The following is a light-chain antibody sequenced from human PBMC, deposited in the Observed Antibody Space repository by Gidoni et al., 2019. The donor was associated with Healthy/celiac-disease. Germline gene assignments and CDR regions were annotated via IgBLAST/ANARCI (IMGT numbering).Light chain of an antibody. CDR1: ALPKQY. Sequence: SYELTQPPSVSVSPGQTARITGSGDALPKQYAYWYQQKPGQAPVLVIYKDSERPSGIPERFSGSSSGTTVTLTISGVQAEDEADYYCQSADSSGNVVFGGGTKLTVL. J-gene: IGLJ2*01. V-gene: IGLV3-25*03. CDR3: QSADSSGNVV. CDR2: KDS.